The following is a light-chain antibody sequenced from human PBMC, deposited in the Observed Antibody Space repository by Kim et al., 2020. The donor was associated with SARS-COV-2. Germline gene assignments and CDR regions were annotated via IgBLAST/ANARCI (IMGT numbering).Light chain of an antibody. Sequence: SYELTQPPSVSVAPGKTARITCGGNNIGSKSVHWYQQKPGQAPVLVIYYDSDRPSGIPERFSGSNSGNTATLTISRVEAGDEADYYCQVWDSSSEYVVFGGGTQLTV. J-gene: IGLJ2*01. V-gene: IGLV3-21*04. CDR1: NIGSKS. CDR2: YDS. CDR3: QVWDSSSEYVV.